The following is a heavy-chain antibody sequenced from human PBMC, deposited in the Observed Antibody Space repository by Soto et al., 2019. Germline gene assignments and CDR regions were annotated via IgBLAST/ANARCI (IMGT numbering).Heavy chain of an antibody. Sequence: EVQLVESGGGLVQPGGSLRLSCAASGFTFSAYGMDWVRQAPGKGLEWLSFISSSGTTIYYADSVKGRFTISRDNAKNSLYLRMNSLRAEDTAVYYCARHGDYGNWFDPWGQGTLVTVSS. CDR3: ARHGDYGNWFDP. CDR2: ISSSGTTI. D-gene: IGHD4-17*01. CDR1: GFTFSAYG. V-gene: IGHV3-48*03. J-gene: IGHJ5*02.